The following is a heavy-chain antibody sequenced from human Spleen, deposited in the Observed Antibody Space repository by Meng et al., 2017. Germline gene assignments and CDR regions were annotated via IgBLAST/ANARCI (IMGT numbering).Heavy chain of an antibody. CDR3: ARDRITMID. V-gene: IGHV1-2*06. Sequence: QVQLVQSGAEVKKPGASVKVSCKASGYTFTSYAMHWVRQAPGQRLEWVGRINPNSGDTIYAQKFQGRITMTRDTSISTAYMEMSRLRSDDTAVYYCARDRITMIDWGQGTLVTVSS. J-gene: IGHJ4*02. CDR2: INPNSGDT. CDR1: GYTFTSYA. D-gene: IGHD3-22*01.